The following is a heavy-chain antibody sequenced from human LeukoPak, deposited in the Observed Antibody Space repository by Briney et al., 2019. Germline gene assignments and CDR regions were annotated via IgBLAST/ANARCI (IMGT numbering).Heavy chain of an antibody. CDR1: GYTFTGYY. J-gene: IGHJ4*02. CDR3: ARVSGRYSSSSLNY. D-gene: IGHD6-6*01. CDR2: INPNSGGT. Sequence: ASVKVSCKASGYTFTGYYMHWVRQAPGQGLEWMGWINPNSGGTNYAQKFQGRVTMTRDTSISTAYMELSRLRSDDTAVYYCARVSGRYSSSSLNYWGQGTLVTVSS. V-gene: IGHV1-2*02.